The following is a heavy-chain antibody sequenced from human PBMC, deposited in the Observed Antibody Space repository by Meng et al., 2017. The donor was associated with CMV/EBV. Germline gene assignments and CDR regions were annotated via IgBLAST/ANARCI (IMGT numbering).Heavy chain of an antibody. CDR3: AREYYDSSGYYCAY. J-gene: IGHJ4*02. CDR2: IYSGGST. CDR1: GFTVSSNY. Sequence: GGSLRLSCAASGFTVSSNYMSWARQAPGKGLEWVSVIYSGGSTYYADSVKGRFTISRDNSKNTLYLQMNSLRAEDTAVYYCAREYYDSSGYYCAYWGQGTLVTVSS. D-gene: IGHD3-22*01. V-gene: IGHV3-53*01.